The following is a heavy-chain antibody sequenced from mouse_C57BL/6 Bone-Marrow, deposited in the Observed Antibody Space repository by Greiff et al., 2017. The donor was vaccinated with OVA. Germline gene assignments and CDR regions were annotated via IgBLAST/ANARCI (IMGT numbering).Heavy chain of an antibody. CDR3: ARRKGKGDDY. V-gene: IGHV1-82*01. Sequence: VQLQQSGPELVKPGASVKISCKASGYAFSSSWMNWVKQRPGKGLEWIGRIYPGDGDTNYNGKFKGKATLTADKSSSTAYMQLSSLTSEDSAVYFCARRKGKGDDYWGQGTTLTVSS. D-gene: IGHD1-3*01. J-gene: IGHJ2*01. CDR2: IYPGDGDT. CDR1: GYAFSSSW.